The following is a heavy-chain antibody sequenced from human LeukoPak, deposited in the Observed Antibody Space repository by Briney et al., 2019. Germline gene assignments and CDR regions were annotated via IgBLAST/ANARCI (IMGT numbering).Heavy chain of an antibody. CDR2: ISGSGGST. J-gene: IGHJ4*02. CDR3: AKGAVYSPLYYFDY. D-gene: IGHD3-9*01. CDR1: GFIFSSYA. V-gene: IGHV3-23*01. Sequence: GGSLRLSCAASGFIFSSYAMSWVRQAPGKGLEWVSTISGSGGSTYYADSVKGRFTISRDNSKNTVYLQMNSLRAEDTAVYYCAKGAVYSPLYYFDYWGQGTLVTVSS.